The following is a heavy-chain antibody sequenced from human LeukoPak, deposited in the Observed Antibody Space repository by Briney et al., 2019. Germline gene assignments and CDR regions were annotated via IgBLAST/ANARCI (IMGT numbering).Heavy chain of an antibody. Sequence: SETLSLTCTVSGGTISSSSYYWGWIRQPPGKGLEWIGSIYYSGSTYYNPSLKSRVTIPVDTSKNQFSLKLSSVTAADTAVYYCAYYRAARPYFDYWGQGTLVTVSS. CDR2: IYYSGST. CDR1: GGTISSSSYY. J-gene: IGHJ4*02. V-gene: IGHV4-39*07. D-gene: IGHD6-6*01. CDR3: AYYRAARPYFDY.